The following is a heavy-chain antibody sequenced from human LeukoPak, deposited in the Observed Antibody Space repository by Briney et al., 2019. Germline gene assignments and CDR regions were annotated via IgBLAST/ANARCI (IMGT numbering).Heavy chain of an antibody. V-gene: IGHV3-23*01. Sequence: GGSLRLSCAASGFTFSSYAMNWVRQAPGKGLKWVSGFRGSGVATFYADSVKGRFTISRDNSKNTLYLQMNSLRAEDTAVYYCAKTPLIAAAGTWSYFDYWGQGALVTVSS. CDR1: GFTFSSYA. D-gene: IGHD6-13*01. CDR3: AKTPLIAAAGTWSYFDY. CDR2: FRGSGVAT. J-gene: IGHJ4*02.